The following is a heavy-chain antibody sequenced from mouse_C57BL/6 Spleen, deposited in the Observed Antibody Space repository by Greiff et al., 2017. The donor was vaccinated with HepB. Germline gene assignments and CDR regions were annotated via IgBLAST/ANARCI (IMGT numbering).Heavy chain of an antibody. J-gene: IGHJ2*01. CDR3: ARMDGYFPYYFDY. CDR2: ISSGSSTI. CDR1: GFTFSDYG. V-gene: IGHV5-17*01. D-gene: IGHD2-3*01. Sequence: EVHLVESGGGLVKPGGSLKLSCAASGFTFSDYGMHWVRQAPEKGLEWVAYISSGSSTIYYADTVKGRFTISRDNAKNTLFLQMTSLRSEDTAMYYCARMDGYFPYYFDYWGQGTTLTVSS.